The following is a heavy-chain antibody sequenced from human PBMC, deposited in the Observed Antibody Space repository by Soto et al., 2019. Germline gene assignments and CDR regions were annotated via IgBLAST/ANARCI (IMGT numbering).Heavy chain of an antibody. V-gene: IGHV4-31*03. Sequence: QLQLQESGPGLVKPSETLSLTCTVSGGSISSGGYYWSWIRQHTGKGLEWIGYIYYSGSTYYNPSLKSRVTISVDTSKNQFSLKLSSVTAADTAVYYCARDVVDTAMDYYYYGMDVWGQGTTVTVSS. CDR1: GGSISSGGYY. CDR2: IYYSGST. J-gene: IGHJ6*02. CDR3: ARDVVDTAMDYYYYGMDV. D-gene: IGHD5-18*01.